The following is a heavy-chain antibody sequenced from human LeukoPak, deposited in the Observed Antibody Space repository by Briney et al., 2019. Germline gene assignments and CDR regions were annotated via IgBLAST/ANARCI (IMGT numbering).Heavy chain of an antibody. Sequence: QSGGSLRLSCAASGFTFSSYWMSWVRQAPGKGLEWVAVISYDGSNKYYADSVKGRFTISRDNSKNTLYLQMNSLRAEDTAVYYCAREKSVAGTNWFDPWGQGTLVTVSS. CDR1: GFTFSSYW. D-gene: IGHD6-19*01. J-gene: IGHJ5*02. V-gene: IGHV3-30-3*01. CDR2: ISYDGSNK. CDR3: AREKSVAGTNWFDP.